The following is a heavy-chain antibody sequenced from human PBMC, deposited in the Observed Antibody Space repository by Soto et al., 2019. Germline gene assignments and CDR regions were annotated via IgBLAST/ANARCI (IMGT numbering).Heavy chain of an antibody. CDR2: IYSGGST. CDR3: ARNYYDSSGGFDY. V-gene: IGHV3-53*01. J-gene: IGHJ4*02. Sequence: GGSLRLSCAASGFSFSVYGMHWVRQAPGKGLEWVSVIYSGGSTYYADSVKGRFTISRDNSKNTLYLQMNSLRAEDTAVYYCARNYYDSSGGFDYWGQGTLVTVSS. CDR1: GFSFSVYG. D-gene: IGHD3-22*01.